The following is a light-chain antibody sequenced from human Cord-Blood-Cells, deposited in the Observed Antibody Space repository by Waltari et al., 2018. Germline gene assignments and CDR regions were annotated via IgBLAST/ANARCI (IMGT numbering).Light chain of an antibody. Sequence: DIQMTQYPSSLSASVGDRVTITCQASQYFCSYLNWYQQKPGKAPKHLIYAASSLQSGVPSRVSGSGTGTDFTLTISSLQPEDFATYYCQQSYSTPYMYTFGQGTKLEIK. J-gene: IGKJ2*01. CDR3: QQSYSTPYMYT. V-gene: IGKV1-39*01. CDR2: AAS. CDR1: QYFCSY.